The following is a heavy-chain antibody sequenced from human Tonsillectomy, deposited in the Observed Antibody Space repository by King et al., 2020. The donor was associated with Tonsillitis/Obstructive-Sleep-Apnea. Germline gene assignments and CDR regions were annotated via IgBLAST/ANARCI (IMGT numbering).Heavy chain of an antibody. D-gene: IGHD3-16*01. CDR3: ARIRGGSPVSLFDS. J-gene: IGHJ4*02. V-gene: IGHV5-51*01. CDR1: GYSFANYW. Sequence: VQLVQSGAEVKKPGESLKISCKCSGYSFANYWIGWVRQMPGKGLEWMGIIYGGDSETRYSPSFRGQGTISADKSINTAYLQWSSLKASDTALYFCARIRGGSPVSLFDSWGQGTLVTVSS. CDR2: IYGGDSET.